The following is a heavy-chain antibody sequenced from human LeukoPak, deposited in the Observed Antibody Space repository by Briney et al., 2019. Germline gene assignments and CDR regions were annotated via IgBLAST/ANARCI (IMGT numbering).Heavy chain of an antibody. J-gene: IGHJ4*02. CDR3: ARGPVVLLWFGKFDY. CDR1: GYTFTGYY. Sequence: ASVKVSCKASGYTFTGYYMHWVRQAPGQGLEWMGWINPNSGGTNYAQKFQGRVTMTRDTSISTAYMELSRPRSDDTAVYYCARGPVVLLWFGKFDYWGQGTLVTVSS. D-gene: IGHD3-10*01. CDR2: INPNSGGT. V-gene: IGHV1-2*02.